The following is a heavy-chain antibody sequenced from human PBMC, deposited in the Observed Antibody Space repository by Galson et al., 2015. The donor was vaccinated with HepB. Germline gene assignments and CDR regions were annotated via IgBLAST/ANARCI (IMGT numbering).Heavy chain of an antibody. CDR3: VRVYGSGNYYTPFDY. J-gene: IGHJ4*02. CDR1: GFTFSTNG. CDR2: ISYDGSDK. V-gene: IGHV3-30-3*01. D-gene: IGHD3-10*01. Sequence: SLRLSCAASGFTFSTNGMHWVSQAPGKGLEWVAVISYDGSDKYYADSVKGRFSISRDNSKNTLYLQMNSLRVEDTALYYCVRVYGSGNYYTPFDYWGQGILVTVSS.